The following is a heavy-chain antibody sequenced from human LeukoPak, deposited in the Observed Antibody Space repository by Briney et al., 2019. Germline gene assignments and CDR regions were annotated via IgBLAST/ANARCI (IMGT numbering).Heavy chain of an antibody. D-gene: IGHD2-2*01. Sequence: SETLSLTCSVSGGSISSGSNYWVWIRQPPGKTLEWIGSIYSSGSTYYNSSLKSRVFILMDTSKNHFSLTLTSVTAADTAVYYCARLQLRHCSRTSCANEFDYWGQGTLVTVSS. CDR3: ARLQLRHCSRTSCANEFDY. V-gene: IGHV4-39*07. CDR1: GGSISSGSNY. CDR2: IYSSGST. J-gene: IGHJ4*02.